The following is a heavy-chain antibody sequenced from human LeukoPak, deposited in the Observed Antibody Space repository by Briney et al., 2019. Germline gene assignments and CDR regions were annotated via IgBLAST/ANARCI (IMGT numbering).Heavy chain of an antibody. J-gene: IGHJ6*03. Sequence: SETLSLTCTASGGPISSYYWSWIRQPAGKGLEWIGRIYTSGSTNYNPSLKSRVTISVDKSKTQFSLKLSSVTAADTAVYYCARDSPGGVVGATDYYYMDVWGKGTTVTVSS. CDR1: GGPISSYY. V-gene: IGHV4-4*07. CDR2: IYTSGST. D-gene: IGHD1-26*01. CDR3: ARDSPGGVVGATDYYYMDV.